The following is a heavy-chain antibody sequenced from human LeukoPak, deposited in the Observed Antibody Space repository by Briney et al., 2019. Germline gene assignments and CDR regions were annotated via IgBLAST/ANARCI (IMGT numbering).Heavy chain of an antibody. V-gene: IGHV3-30*04. CDR2: ISYDGSDI. J-gene: IGHJ4*02. CDR3: AKEWAAAYFDY. D-gene: IGHD2-2*01. CDR1: GFSLRTYS. Sequence: GGSLRLSCAASGFSLRTYSMHWVRQAPGKGLEWVAVISYDGSDIQYADSVKGRFTISRDNSKNTLYLQMNSLRAEDTAVYYCAKEWAAAYFDYWGQGTLVTVSS.